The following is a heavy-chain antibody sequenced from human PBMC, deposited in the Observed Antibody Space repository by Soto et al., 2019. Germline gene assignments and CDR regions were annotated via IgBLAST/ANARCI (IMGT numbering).Heavy chain of an antibody. CDR2: INHSGST. V-gene: IGHV4-34*01. J-gene: IGHJ4*02. CDR1: GGSFSGYY. Sequence: SETLSLTCAVYGGSFSGYYWSWIRQPPGKGLEWIGEINHSGSTNYNPSLKSRVTISVDTSKNQFSLKLSSVTGADTAVYYCARAGIAVAGTKGLDYWGQGTLVTVSS. CDR3: ARAGIAVAGTKGLDY. D-gene: IGHD6-19*01.